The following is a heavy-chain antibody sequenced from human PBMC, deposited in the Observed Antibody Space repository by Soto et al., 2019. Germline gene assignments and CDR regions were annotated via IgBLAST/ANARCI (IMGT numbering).Heavy chain of an antibody. D-gene: IGHD3-22*01. CDR3: ATWTTYYYDSSGNSFDY. CDR1: GFTFSSYA. Sequence: GGSLRLSCAASGFTFSSYAMSWVRQAPGKGLEWVSAISGSGGSTYYADSVKGRFTISRDNSKNTLYLQMNSLRAEDTAVYYCATWTTYYYDSSGNSFDYWGQGTLVTVSS. V-gene: IGHV3-23*01. J-gene: IGHJ4*02. CDR2: ISGSGGST.